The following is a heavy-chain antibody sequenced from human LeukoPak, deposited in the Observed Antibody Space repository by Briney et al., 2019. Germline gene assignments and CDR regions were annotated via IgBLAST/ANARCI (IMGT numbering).Heavy chain of an antibody. D-gene: IGHD3-22*01. V-gene: IGHV4-59*12. CDR3: ATSGPDGGRWLNYGINL. CDR2: VYYTGTT. J-gene: IGHJ6*02. Sequence: SETLSLTCSVSGVSMDDDYWSWIRQSPGKGLEWIGHVYYTGTTNYNPSLQSRVTISIDSSKSQFSLSLRSVTAADTAVYYCATSGPDGGRWLNYGINLWGPGTAVTVSS. CDR1: GVSMDDDY.